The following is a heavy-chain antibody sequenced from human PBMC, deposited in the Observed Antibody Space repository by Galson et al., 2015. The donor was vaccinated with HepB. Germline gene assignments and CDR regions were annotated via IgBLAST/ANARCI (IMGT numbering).Heavy chain of an antibody. V-gene: IGHV3-48*04. CDR2: ISTSSTTI. CDR3: ARDRGGSGRYLSDYSGMDV. CDR1: GFTFRSYN. J-gene: IGHJ6*02. D-gene: IGHD3-10*01. Sequence: LRLSCAASGFTFRSYNINWVRQAPGKGLEWVSYISTSSTTIYYADSVKGRFTISRDNAKNSLYLQMNSLTAEDTAVYYCARDRGGSGRYLSDYSGMDVWGQGATVTVSS.